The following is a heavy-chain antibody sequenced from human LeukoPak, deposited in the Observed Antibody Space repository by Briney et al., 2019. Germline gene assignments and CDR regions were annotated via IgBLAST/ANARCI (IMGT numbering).Heavy chain of an antibody. CDR2: INHSGST. J-gene: IGHJ5*02. Sequence: SETLSLTCAVYGGSFSGYYWSWIRHPPGKGLEWIGEINHSGSTNYNPSLKSRVTISVDTSKNQFSLKLSSVTAADTAVYYCARGRYIVLLVYAPTKNWFDPWGQGTLVTVSS. CDR3: ARGRYIVLLVYAPTKNWFDP. CDR1: GGSFSGYY. D-gene: IGHD2-8*01. V-gene: IGHV4-34*01.